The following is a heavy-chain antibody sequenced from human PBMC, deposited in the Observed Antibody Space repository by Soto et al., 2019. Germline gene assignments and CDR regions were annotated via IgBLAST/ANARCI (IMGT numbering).Heavy chain of an antibody. CDR1: GVTFSSYS. Sequence: WGSLSLSCAASGVTFSSYSMSALLREPAKGLEWFSAISCSAGTTYYAASVKGRFTISGDTSKNPLYLQLNSLRAEDTAVYSCATVGYSAEDYYYDGMDLCGQGNTVTVSS. CDR3: ATVGYSAEDYYYDGMDL. D-gene: IGHD6-13*01. CDR2: ISCSAGTT. V-gene: IGHV3-23*01. J-gene: IGHJ6*01.